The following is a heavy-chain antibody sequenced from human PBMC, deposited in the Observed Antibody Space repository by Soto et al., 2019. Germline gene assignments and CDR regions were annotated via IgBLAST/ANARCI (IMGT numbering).Heavy chain of an antibody. CDR3: ARGTREILSIAAAGTIWYFDL. J-gene: IGHJ2*01. V-gene: IGHV4-31*03. CDR1: GGSIRSAFYC. D-gene: IGHD6-13*01. CDR2: IYYSGST. Sequence: TLSLTSTVSGGSIRSAFYCCSSIRQHPGTGLEWIGYIYYSGSTYYNPSLKSRVTISVDTSKNQFSLKLSSVTAADTAVYYCARGTREILSIAAAGTIWYFDLWGRGTLVTVSS.